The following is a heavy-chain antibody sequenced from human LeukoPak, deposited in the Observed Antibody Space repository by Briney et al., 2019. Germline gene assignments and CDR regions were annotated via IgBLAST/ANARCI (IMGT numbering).Heavy chain of an antibody. Sequence: PGGSLRLSCSASGFTFSSDAMHWVRQAPGQGLEYVSGISSNGGSTYYADSVKGRFTISRDNSKNTLYLQMNSLRAEDTAVYYCARGRESYYYGMDVWGQGTTVTVSS. D-gene: IGHD1-26*01. CDR1: GFTFSSDA. CDR2: ISSNGGST. CDR3: ARGRESYYYGMDV. J-gene: IGHJ6*02. V-gene: IGHV3-64*04.